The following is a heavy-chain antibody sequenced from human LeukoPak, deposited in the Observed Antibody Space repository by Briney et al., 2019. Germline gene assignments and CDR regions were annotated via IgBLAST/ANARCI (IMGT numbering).Heavy chain of an antibody. CDR2: IYYSGST. Sequence: SETLSLTCTVSGGSISNYYWSWMRQPPGKGLEWIVYIYYSGSTSYNPSLKSRVTISVDTSKNQFSLKLSSVTAADTAVYYCARHRGDYDYVWGGDRSTFFDYWGQGTLVTVSS. J-gene: IGHJ4*02. D-gene: IGHD3-16*02. CDR3: ARHRGDYDYVWGGDRSTFFDY. CDR1: GGSISNYY. V-gene: IGHV4-59*08.